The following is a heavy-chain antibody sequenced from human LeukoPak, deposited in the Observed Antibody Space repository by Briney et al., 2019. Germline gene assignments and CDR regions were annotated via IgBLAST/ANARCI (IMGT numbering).Heavy chain of an antibody. V-gene: IGHV3-23*01. D-gene: IGHD5-18*01. J-gene: IGHJ4*02. CDR3: AKRLVDHREDWDTAMVMFDY. Sequence: GGSLRLSCAASGFTFSSYAMSWVRQAPGKGLEWVSAISGSGGSTYYADSVKGRFTISRDNSKNTLYLQMNSLRAEDTAVYYCAKRLVDHREDWDTAMVMFDYWGQGTLVTVSS. CDR1: GFTFSSYA. CDR2: ISGSGGST.